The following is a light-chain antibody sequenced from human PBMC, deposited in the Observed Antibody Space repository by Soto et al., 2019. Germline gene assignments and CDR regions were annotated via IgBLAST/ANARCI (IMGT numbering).Light chain of an antibody. Sequence: EIVLTQSPGTLSLSPGERATLSCRASQSVSSSYLAWYQQKPGQAPRLLIYGASSRATGIPDRFSGSGSGTDFPLNISRLEPEDFAVYYCQQYGSSPLFGQGTKVEIK. CDR1: QSVSSSY. CDR2: GAS. CDR3: QQYGSSPL. J-gene: IGKJ1*01. V-gene: IGKV3-20*01.